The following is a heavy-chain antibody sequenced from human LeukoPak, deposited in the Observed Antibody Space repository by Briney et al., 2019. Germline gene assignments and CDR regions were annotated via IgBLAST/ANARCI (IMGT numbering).Heavy chain of an antibody. V-gene: IGHV1-46*01. CDR2: INPTGGST. J-gene: IGHJ4*02. CDR1: GYAFTTYY. Sequence: ASVKVSCKASGYAFTTYYLHWVRQAPGQGLEWVGLINPTGGSTNYAQRFQGRLTMTRDTSTNTVYMELGSLSSDDTALYFCARAALGRRLPFDYWGQGTLVTVSS. D-gene: IGHD3-16*01. CDR3: ARAALGRRLPFDY.